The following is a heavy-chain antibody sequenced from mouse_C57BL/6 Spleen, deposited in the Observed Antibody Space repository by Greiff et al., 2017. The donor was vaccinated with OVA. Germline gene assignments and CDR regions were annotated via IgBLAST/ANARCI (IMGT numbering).Heavy chain of an antibody. CDR1: GYAFSSSW. Sequence: VQLQQSGPELVKPGASVKISCKASGYAFSSSWMNWVKQRPGKGLEWIGRIYPGDGGTNYNAKFKGKATLTADKSSSTAYMQLSSLTAEDSAVYFCSSLPYWGQGTLVTVSA. V-gene: IGHV1-82*01. D-gene: IGHD6-1*01. CDR3: SSLPY. CDR2: IYPGDGGT. J-gene: IGHJ3*01.